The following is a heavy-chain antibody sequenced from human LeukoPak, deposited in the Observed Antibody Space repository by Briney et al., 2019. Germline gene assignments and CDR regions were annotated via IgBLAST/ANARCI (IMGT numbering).Heavy chain of an antibody. V-gene: IGHV4-34*01. Sequence: SETLSLTCAVYGGSFSGYYWSWIRQPPGKGLEWTGEINHSGSTNYNPSLKSRVTISVDTSKNQFSLKLSTVTAADTAVYYCARGRASYYNYYMDVWGKGTTVTVSS. CDR2: INHSGST. J-gene: IGHJ6*03. CDR1: GGSFSGYY. CDR3: ARGRASYYNYYMDV.